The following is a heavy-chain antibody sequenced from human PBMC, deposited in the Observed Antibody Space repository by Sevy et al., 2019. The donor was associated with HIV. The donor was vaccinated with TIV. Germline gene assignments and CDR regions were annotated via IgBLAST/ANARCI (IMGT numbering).Heavy chain of an antibody. CDR1: GFTFSNYW. J-gene: IGHJ4*02. CDR2: IKEDGSDK. D-gene: IGHD2-15*01. Sequence: GGSLRLSCEVSGFTFSNYWMTWVRQAPGKGLEWEANIKEDGSDKYYGDSVKGRFSISRDNAKNSLYLQMNSLRAEDTAVYYCARDGVEGATDFDYWGQGTLVTVSS. V-gene: IGHV3-7*01. CDR3: ARDGVEGATDFDY.